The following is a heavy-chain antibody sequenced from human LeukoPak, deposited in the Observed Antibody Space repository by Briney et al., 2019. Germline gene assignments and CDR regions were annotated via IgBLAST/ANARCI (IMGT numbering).Heavy chain of an antibody. Sequence: ASVKVSCKASGYTFTGYYMHWVRQAPGQGLEWMGWINPNSGGTNYAQKFRGRVTMTRDTSISTAYMELSRLRSDDTAVYYCARDRWELLIFDYWGQGTLVTVSS. V-gene: IGHV1-2*02. CDR3: ARDRWELLIFDY. J-gene: IGHJ4*02. CDR2: INPNSGGT. D-gene: IGHD1-26*01. CDR1: GYTFTGYY.